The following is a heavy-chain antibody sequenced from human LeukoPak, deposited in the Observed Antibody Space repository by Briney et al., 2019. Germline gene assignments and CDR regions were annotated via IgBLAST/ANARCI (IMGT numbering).Heavy chain of an antibody. V-gene: IGHV4-59*13. CDR2: IYITAST. CDR3: ARVRIGETSYDASDV. CDR1: GGSICSYY. D-gene: IGHD1-26*01. Sequence: SETLSVTCTVPGGSICSYYWTWIRQPLGKGRGWIGDIYITASTNYNPYLKRRVTMSVDTSKNQFSLRLSSVTAADTAVYYCARVRIGETSYDASDVWGLGTMVTVSS. J-gene: IGHJ3*01.